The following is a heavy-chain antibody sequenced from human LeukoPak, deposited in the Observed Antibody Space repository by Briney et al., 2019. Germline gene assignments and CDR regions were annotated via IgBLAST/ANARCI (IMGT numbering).Heavy chain of an antibody. CDR1: GGTFSSYT. V-gene: IGHV1-69*13. D-gene: IGHD3-10*01. CDR3: ARDPSYYYGSGSYVY. J-gene: IGHJ4*02. CDR2: IIPIFGTA. Sequence: SLKASCKASGGTFSSYTISWGRQTPGQGLECMGGIIPIFGTANYAQKFQGRVTITADESTSTAYMELSSLRSEDTAVYYCARDPSYYYGSGSYVYWGQGTLVTVSS.